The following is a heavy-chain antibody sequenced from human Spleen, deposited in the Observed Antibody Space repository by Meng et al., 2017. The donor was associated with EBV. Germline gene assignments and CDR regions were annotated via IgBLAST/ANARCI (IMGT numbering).Heavy chain of an antibody. J-gene: IGHJ5*02. CDR1: GASISSFYY. D-gene: IGHD6-19*01. CDR2: VHYTGST. CDR3: ARPFPSWQSPRLDPFGA. V-gene: IGHV4-39*01. Sequence: LQRRESGPGQVKPSETLSLTCTFSGASISSFYYWGWIRQPPGRGLEWIGSVHYTGSTYYSPSLKSRVTVSVDTSKNQFSLRLTSVTAADTAVYYCARPFPSWQSPRLDPFGAWGQGTLVTVSS.